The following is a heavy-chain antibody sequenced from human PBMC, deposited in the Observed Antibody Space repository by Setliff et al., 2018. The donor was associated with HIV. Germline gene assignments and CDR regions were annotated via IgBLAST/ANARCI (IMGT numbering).Heavy chain of an antibody. CDR1: GFTFDDYG. Sequence: GGSLRLSCAASGFTFDDYGLTWVRQAPGKGLEWVANIKQDGSEIYYVDSVKGRFTISRDNAKNSLYLQMNSLRAEDTAVYYCARDATYHNFWSGYEEAFDIWGQGTMVTVSS. V-gene: IGHV3-7*01. J-gene: IGHJ3*02. CDR2: IKQDGSEI. D-gene: IGHD3-3*01. CDR3: ARDATYHNFWSGYEEAFDI.